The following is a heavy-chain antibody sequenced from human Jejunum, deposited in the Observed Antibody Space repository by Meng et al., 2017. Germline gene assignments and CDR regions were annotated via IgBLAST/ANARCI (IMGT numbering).Heavy chain of an antibody. CDR3: ATERRVSLVRGVVSYFDS. J-gene: IGHJ4*02. CDR2: ISYLRNA. CDR1: GGSINSYY. V-gene: IGHV4-59*01. D-gene: IGHD3-10*01. Sequence: SETLSLTCSVSGGSINSYYWNWIRQPPGQGLEWIGTISYLRNANYSPSLKNRGTISMDTSENRFSLRLHSVTAADTAAYYCATERRVSLVRGVVSYFDSWGQGTLVTVSS.